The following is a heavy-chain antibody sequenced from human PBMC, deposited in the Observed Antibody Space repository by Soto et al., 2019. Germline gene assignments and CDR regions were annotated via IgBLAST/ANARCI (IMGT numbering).Heavy chain of an antibody. Sequence: EVQLVESGGGLVQPGGSLRLSCAASGFTFSSYWMSWVRQAPGKGLEWVANIKQDGSGKYYVDSVKGRFTISRDNAKKPLYLQMNGLRADDTAVYYCAPIVVVPAAPYGIGAWGQGTTVT. J-gene: IGHJ6*02. D-gene: IGHD2-2*01. CDR2: IKQDGSGK. CDR1: GFTFSSYW. V-gene: IGHV3-7*01. CDR3: APIVVVPAAPYGIGA.